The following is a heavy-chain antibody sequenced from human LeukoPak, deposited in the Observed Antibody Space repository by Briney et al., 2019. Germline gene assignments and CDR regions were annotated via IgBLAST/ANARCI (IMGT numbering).Heavy chain of an antibody. J-gene: IGHJ4*02. CDR1: GFTFSSQN. Sequence: GGSLRLSCAASGFTFSSQNMNWARQAPGKGLEWVAYISTSGDSTKYADSVEGRFTISRDNVKNSLYLLMNSLRVDDTAVYYCVKNGWLDYWGQGIVVTVSS. CDR3: VKNGWLDY. CDR2: ISTSGDST. V-gene: IGHV3-21*01. D-gene: IGHD6-19*01.